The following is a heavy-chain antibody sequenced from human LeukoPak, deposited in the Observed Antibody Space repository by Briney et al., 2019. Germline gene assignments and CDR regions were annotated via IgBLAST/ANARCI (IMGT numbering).Heavy chain of an antibody. CDR1: GFTFSSYG. V-gene: IGHV3-30*18. CDR3: AKDLAASSSYYGMDV. D-gene: IGHD6-13*01. J-gene: IGHJ6*02. CDR2: ISYDGSNK. Sequence: PGGSLRLSCAASGFTFSSYGMHWVRQAPGKGLEWVAVISYDGSNKYYADSVKGRFTISRDNSKNTLYLQMNSLRAEDTAVYYCAKDLAASSSYYGMDVWGQGTTVTVSS.